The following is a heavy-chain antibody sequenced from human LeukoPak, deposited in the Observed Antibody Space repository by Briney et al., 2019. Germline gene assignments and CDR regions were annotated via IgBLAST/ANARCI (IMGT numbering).Heavy chain of an antibody. Sequence: SETLSLACTVSGGSISNSNHYWGCIRQPPGKGLEWIGSIYYSGSTYYSPSLQSRVTISVDTSKNQFSLKLSSVAAADTAVYYCVSSIFGVVKPFDFWGQGTLVTVSS. D-gene: IGHD3-3*01. CDR3: VSSIFGVVKPFDF. V-gene: IGHV4-39*01. J-gene: IGHJ4*02. CDR2: IYYSGST. CDR1: GGSISNSNHY.